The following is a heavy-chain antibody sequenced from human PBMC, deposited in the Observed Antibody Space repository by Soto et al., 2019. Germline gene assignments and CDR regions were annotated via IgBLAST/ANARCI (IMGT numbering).Heavy chain of an antibody. CDR2: IIPIFGTA. D-gene: IGHD3-10*01. CDR3: ASHLGWNYYYGMDV. V-gene: IGHV1-69*12. J-gene: IGHJ6*02. Sequence: QVQLVQSGAEVKKPGSSVKVSCKASGGTFSSYAISWVRQAPGQGLEWMGGIIPIFGTATYAQKFQGRVTITADGSPSTAYMELSSLRSEDTAVYYCASHLGWNYYYGMDVWGPGTTVTVSS. CDR1: GGTFSSYA.